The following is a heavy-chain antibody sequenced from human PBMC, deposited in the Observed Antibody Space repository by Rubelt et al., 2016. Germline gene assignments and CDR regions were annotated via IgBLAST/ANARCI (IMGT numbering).Heavy chain of an antibody. D-gene: IGHD5-18*01. CDR3: GREARGYSDVDH. Sequence: QVQLQESGPGLVKPSETLSLTCTVSGGSISSSGYYWGWLRQPPGKWLEWIGSMHYSGSAYYNPSLNSRVSISVDTSKNQFSRKLSSVTAAETAGYYWGREARGYSDVDHWGQGTLVTVSS. J-gene: IGHJ4*02. V-gene: IGHV4-39*07. CDR1: GGSISSSGYY. CDR2: MHYSGSA.